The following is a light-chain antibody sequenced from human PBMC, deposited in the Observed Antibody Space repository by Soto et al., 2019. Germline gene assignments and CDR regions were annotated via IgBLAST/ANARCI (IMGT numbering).Light chain of an antibody. Sequence: EIGLTQSPGTLSLSPGGRATLSCRATQSISRTFLAWYQQKPGQAPKLLIYGTSNRATGVPDRFSGSGSGTDVILNISRLEPEDFAVYYCQQYGESLYTFGQGTKLEIK. CDR1: QSISRTF. CDR3: QQYGESLYT. V-gene: IGKV3-20*01. CDR2: GTS. J-gene: IGKJ2*01.